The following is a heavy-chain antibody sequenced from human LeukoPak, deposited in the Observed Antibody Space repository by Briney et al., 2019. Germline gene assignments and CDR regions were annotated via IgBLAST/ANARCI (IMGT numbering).Heavy chain of an antibody. CDR2: IKSKTDGGTT. J-gene: IGHJ4*02. D-gene: IGHD1-26*01. CDR1: GFTFSNAW. Sequence: GGSLRLSCAASGFTFSNAWMSWVRQAPGKGLEWVGRIKSKTDGGTTDYAAPVKGRFTISRDDSKNTLYLQMNSLKTEDTAVYYCTTERSGRKTASGWDVDYWGQGTLVTVSS. CDR3: TTERSGRKTASGWDVDY. V-gene: IGHV3-15*01.